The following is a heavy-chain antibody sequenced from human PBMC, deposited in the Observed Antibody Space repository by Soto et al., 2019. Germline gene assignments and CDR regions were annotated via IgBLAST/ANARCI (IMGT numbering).Heavy chain of an antibody. CDR1: GLSFSNYW. CDR3: AKLSIGVVTGDY. Sequence: EVQLVESGGGLVQPGGSLRLSCAASGLSFSNYWMSWVRQAPGKGLEWVANIKQDGSEIYYVDSVKGRFTISRDNAKHSLYIQMDSLRAEDTAVYHCAKLSIGVVTGDYWGQGTLVTVSS. V-gene: IGHV3-7*03. D-gene: IGHD3-3*01. J-gene: IGHJ4*02. CDR2: IKQDGSEI.